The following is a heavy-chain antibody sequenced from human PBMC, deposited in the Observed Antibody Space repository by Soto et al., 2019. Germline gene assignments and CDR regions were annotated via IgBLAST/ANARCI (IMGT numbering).Heavy chain of an antibody. V-gene: IGHV3-23*01. CDR2: ISGSGGST. D-gene: IGHD3-3*01. CDR1: GFTFSSYA. CDR3: AKAPVYDFWSGYYTASSSHYYGMDV. J-gene: IGHJ6*02. Sequence: PGGSLRLSCAASGFTFSSYAMSWVRQAPGKGLEWVSAISGSGGSTYYADSVKGRFTISRDNSKNTLYLQMNSLRAEDTAVYYCAKAPVYDFWSGYYTASSSHYYGMDVWGQGTTVTVS.